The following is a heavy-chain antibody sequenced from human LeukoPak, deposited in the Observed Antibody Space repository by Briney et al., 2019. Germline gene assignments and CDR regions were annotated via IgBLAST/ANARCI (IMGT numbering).Heavy chain of an antibody. J-gene: IGHJ5*02. V-gene: IGHV4-59*08. CDR2: IYYSGST. Sequence: SETLSLTCTVSGGSISSYYWSWIRQPPGKGLEWIGYIYYSGSTNYNPSLKSRVTISVDTSKNQFSLKLSSVTAADTAVYYCYEQVTSGRFDPRGQGTLVTVSS. D-gene: IGHD1-26*01. CDR3: YEQVTSGRFDP. CDR1: GGSISSYY.